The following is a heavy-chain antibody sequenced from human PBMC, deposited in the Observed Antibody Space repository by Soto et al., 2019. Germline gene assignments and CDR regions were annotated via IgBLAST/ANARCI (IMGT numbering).Heavy chain of an antibody. CDR2: IYYSGST. Sequence: SETLSLTCTVSGGSISSSSYYWGWIRQPPGKGLEWIGSIYYSGSTYYNPSLKSRVTISVDTSKNQFSLKLSSVTAADTAVYYCARHFSIAAAGTHFDYWGQGTLVTVSS. V-gene: IGHV4-39*01. CDR1: GGSISSSSYY. D-gene: IGHD6-13*01. CDR3: ARHFSIAAAGTHFDY. J-gene: IGHJ4*02.